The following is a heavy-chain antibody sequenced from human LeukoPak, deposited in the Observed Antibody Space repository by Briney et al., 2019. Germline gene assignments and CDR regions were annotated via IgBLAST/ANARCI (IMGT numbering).Heavy chain of an antibody. J-gene: IGHJ5*02. CDR1: GFTFDRYA. Sequence: GGSLRLSCAASGFTFDRYAMAWVRQAPGKGLEWVSSVSGSGATTNFADSVKGRFSISRDNSKNTLYLQMSRLGAEDTAVYYCVKDSRMAAVGKFDPWGQGTLVTVSS. CDR2: VSGSGATT. D-gene: IGHD6-13*01. CDR3: VKDSRMAAVGKFDP. V-gene: IGHV3-23*01.